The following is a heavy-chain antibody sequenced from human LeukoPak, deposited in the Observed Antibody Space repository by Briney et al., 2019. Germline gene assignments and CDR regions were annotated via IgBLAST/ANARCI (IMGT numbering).Heavy chain of an antibody. J-gene: IGHJ4*02. V-gene: IGHV1-2*02. CDR3: ATLRRSGWYIGD. CDR2: INPYSGGT. Sequence: ASVKVSCKASGYTFTGYYIHWVRQAPGQGLEWMGWINPYSGGTNYAEKFQGRVTMTRDTSITTAYMELSSLRSDDTAMYYCATLRRSGWYIGDWGQGTLVTVSS. CDR1: GYTFTGYY. D-gene: IGHD6-19*01.